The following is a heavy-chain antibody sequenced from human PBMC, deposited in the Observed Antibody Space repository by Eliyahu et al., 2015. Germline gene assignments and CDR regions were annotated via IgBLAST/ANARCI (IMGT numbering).Heavy chain of an antibody. CDR2: IYYSGST. D-gene: IGHD6-19*01. CDR1: GGSISSSSYY. V-gene: IGHV4-39*01. CDR3: ARLGIAVAGRRAFDI. Sequence: QLQLQESGPGLVKPSETLSLTCTVSGGSISSSSYYWGWIRQPPGKGLEWIGSIYYSGSTYYNPSLKSRVTISVDTSKNQFSLKLSSVTAADTAVYYCARLGIAVAGRRAFDIWGQGTMVTVSS. J-gene: IGHJ3*02.